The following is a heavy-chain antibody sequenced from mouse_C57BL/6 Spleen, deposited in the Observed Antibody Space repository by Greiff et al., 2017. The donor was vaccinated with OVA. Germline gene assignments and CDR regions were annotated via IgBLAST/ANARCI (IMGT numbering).Heavy chain of an antibody. D-gene: IGHD1-2*01. CDR3: AREGRHFDY. CDR1: GYTFTSYW. J-gene: IGHJ2*01. CDR2: IYPSDSET. Sequence: VKLQQPGAELVRPGSSVKLSCKASGYTFTSYWMDWVKQRPGQGLEWIGNIYPSDSETHYNQKFKDKATLTVDKSSSTAYMQLSSLTSEDSAVYYCAREGRHFDYWGQGTTLTVSS. V-gene: IGHV1-61*01.